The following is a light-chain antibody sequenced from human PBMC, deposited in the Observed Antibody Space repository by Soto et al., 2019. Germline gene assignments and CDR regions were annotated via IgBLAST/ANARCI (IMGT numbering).Light chain of an antibody. V-gene: IGKV3-20*01. CDR3: QQGFT. J-gene: IGKJ3*01. CDR1: KSLAGRY. CDR2: GAS. Sequence: EIVLTQSPGTLSLSPGERATLSCRASKSLAGRYLGWYQQKPGQAPRLLIYGASKRATGIPDRFSGSGSVTAFTLTISRLEPEDFAVYFCQQGFTFGPGTKVDLK.